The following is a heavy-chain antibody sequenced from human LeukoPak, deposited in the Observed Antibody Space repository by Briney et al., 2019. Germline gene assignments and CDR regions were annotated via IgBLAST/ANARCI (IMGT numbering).Heavy chain of an antibody. CDR1: GGSISSGGYY. CDR2: IYYSGST. D-gene: IGHD6-13*01. V-gene: IGHV4-31*03. CDR3: ARSPGSSVDY. Sequence: SETLSLTCTVSGGSISSGGYYWSWIRQHPGKGLEWIGYIYYSGSTYYNPSLKSRVTISVDTSKNQFSLKLSSVTAADTAVYYCARSPGSSVDYWGQGTLVTVSS. J-gene: IGHJ4*02.